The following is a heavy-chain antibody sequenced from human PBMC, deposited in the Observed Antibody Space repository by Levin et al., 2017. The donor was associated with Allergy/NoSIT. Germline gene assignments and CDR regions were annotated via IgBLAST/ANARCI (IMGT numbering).Heavy chain of an antibody. CDR2: INSDGSST. V-gene: IGHV3-74*01. D-gene: IGHD3-3*01. CDR3: ARDRPYYDFWSGFMGGENAFDI. CDR1: GFTFSSYW. Sequence: LSLTCAASGFTFSSYWMHWVRQAPGKGLVWVSRINSDGSSTSYADSVKGRFTISRDNAKNTLYLQMNSLRAEDTAVYYCARDRPYYDFWSGFMGGENAFDIWGQGTMVTVSS. J-gene: IGHJ3*02.